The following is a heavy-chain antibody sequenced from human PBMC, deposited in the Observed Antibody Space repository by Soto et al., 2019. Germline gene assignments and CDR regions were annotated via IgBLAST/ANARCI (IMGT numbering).Heavy chain of an antibody. CDR3: ARDLPHSGGYHYYYMDV. D-gene: IGHD3-16*02. CDR2: IYSGGST. V-gene: IGHV3-66*01. CDR1: GFTVSSNY. Sequence: PGGSLRLSCAASGFTVSSNYMSWVRQAPGKGLEWVSVIYSGGSTYYADSVKGRFTISRDNSKNTLYLQMNSLRAEDTAVYYCARDLPHSGGYHYYYMDVWGKGTTVTVSS. J-gene: IGHJ6*03.